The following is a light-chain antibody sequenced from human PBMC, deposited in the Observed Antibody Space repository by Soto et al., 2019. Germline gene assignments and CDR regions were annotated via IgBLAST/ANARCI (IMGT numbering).Light chain of an antibody. CDR3: SSYTSDFPII. Sequence: QSALTQPASVSGSPGQSITISCTGTISDVGGYQYVSWFQQHPGKAPKLMIYDVSDRPSGVSSRFSGSKSGNTASLTISGLQSEDEADYYCSSYTSDFPIIFGGGTQLTVL. CDR2: DVS. CDR1: ISDVGGYQY. V-gene: IGLV2-14*03. J-gene: IGLJ2*01.